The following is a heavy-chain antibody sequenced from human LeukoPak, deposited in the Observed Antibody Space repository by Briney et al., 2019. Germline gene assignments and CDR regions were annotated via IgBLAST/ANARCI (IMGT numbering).Heavy chain of an antibody. CDR1: GITLSSYG. CDR3: AKDAERYSSGWYLGY. Sequence: GGSLRLSCAASGITLSSYGMHWVRQAPGKGLEWVVFIRYDGSNKYYADSVKGRFTISRDNSKNTLYLQMNSLRAEDTAVYYCAKDAERYSSGWYLGYWGQGTLVTVSS. J-gene: IGHJ4*02. CDR2: IRYDGSNK. D-gene: IGHD6-19*01. V-gene: IGHV3-30*02.